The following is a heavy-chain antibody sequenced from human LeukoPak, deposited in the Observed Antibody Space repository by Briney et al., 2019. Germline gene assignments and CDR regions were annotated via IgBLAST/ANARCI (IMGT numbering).Heavy chain of an antibody. Sequence: GVSLRLSCAASGFTDSSNYMSCVRQAPGRGLVWVTDNYDASDTFYADSVKGRFTISRDNSKNTLNLQMNSRRGEDTAVYYCAPLSGSFYKSNDWFDHWGQGSLVTVSS. CDR1: GFTDSSNY. V-gene: IGHV3-66*01. CDR3: APLSGSFYKSNDWFDH. CDR2: NYDASDT. J-gene: IGHJ5*02. D-gene: IGHD3-10*01.